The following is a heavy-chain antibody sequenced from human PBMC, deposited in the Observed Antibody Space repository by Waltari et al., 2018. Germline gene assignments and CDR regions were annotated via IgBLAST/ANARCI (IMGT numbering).Heavy chain of an antibody. CDR3: AKKIFGVVIIPPLFDY. CDR2: ISGSGGST. J-gene: IGHJ4*02. CDR1: GFTFSSYA. Sequence: EVQLVESGGGLVQPGGSLRLSCAASGFTFSSYAMSWVRQAPGKGLEWVSAISGSGGSTYYADSVKGRFTISRDNSKNTLYLQMNSLRAEDTAVYYCAKKIFGVVIIPPLFDYWGQGTLVTVSS. D-gene: IGHD3-3*01. V-gene: IGHV3-23*04.